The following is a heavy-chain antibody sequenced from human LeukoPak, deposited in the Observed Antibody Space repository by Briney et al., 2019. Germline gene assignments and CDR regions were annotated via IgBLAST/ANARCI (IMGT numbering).Heavy chain of an antibody. CDR1: GFTFTSSA. CDR3: AASYSGYDPRSGMDV. Sequence: SVKVSCKASGFTFTSSAMQWVRQARGHRLEWIGWIVVGSGNTNYAQKFQERVTITRDMSTSTAYMELSSLRSEDAAVYYCAASYSGYDPRSGMDVWGQGTTVTVSS. V-gene: IGHV1-58*02. D-gene: IGHD5-12*01. CDR2: IVVGSGNT. J-gene: IGHJ6*02.